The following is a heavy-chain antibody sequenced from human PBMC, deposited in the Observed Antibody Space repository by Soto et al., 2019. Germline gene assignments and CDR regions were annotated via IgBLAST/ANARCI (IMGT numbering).Heavy chain of an antibody. CDR1: GGSFSGFY. CDR3: ATIAGTAGGPIDY. D-gene: IGHD6-13*01. V-gene: IGHV4-34*01. Sequence: SETLSLTCAVHGGSFSGFYWSWIRQPPGKGLEWIGEIYYSGTIYYDPSLKSRVTMSVNTSKNQYSLKLSSVTAVDTAVYYCATIAGTAGGPIDYWGQGTLVTVSS. CDR2: IYYSGTI. J-gene: IGHJ4*02.